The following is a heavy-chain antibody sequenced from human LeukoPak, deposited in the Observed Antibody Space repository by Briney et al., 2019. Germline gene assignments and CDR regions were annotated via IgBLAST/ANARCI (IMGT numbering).Heavy chain of an antibody. Sequence: GGSLRLSCAPSGFTFSSYWISWVRQTPEKGLEFVANINQDGSVRNYVDSVKGRFTISRDNAEKSLHLQMNSLKADDTAVYYCARDPGSSAFDSWGQGTLVTVSS. CDR3: ARDPGSSAFDS. J-gene: IGHJ4*02. V-gene: IGHV3-7*01. CDR1: GFTFSSYW. CDR2: INQDGSVR. D-gene: IGHD5/OR15-5a*01.